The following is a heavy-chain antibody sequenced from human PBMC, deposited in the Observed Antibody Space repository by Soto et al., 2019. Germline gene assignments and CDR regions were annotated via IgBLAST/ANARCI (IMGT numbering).Heavy chain of an antibody. J-gene: IGHJ6*02. CDR1: FGPMRGYY. Sequence: LQESVPGLVKAPETLSLSCSVSFGPMRGYYWSWIRQPPGKGLEWIANIFYNGGANYNPSLRSRVTISVDKSKNSFSLRLTSVTPADTAVYYCARDGDHDYFYGMDIWGQGTTVTVS. D-gene: IGHD7-27*01. CDR3: ARDGDHDYFYGMDI. CDR2: IFYNGGA. V-gene: IGHV4-59*01.